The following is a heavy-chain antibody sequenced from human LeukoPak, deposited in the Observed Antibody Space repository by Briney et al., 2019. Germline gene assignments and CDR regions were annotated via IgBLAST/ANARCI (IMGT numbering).Heavy chain of an antibody. V-gene: IGHV1-2*02. J-gene: IGHJ5*02. CDR1: GYTFTGYY. Sequence: GASVKVSCKASGYTFTGYYMHWVRQAPGQGLEWMGWINPNSGGTNYAQKFQGRVTMTRDTSISTAYMELSRLRSDDTAVYYCARVGYYYDSSGYLLALATYSATNWFDPWGQGTLVTVSS. D-gene: IGHD3-22*01. CDR2: INPNSGGT. CDR3: ARVGYYYDSSGYLLALATYSATNWFDP.